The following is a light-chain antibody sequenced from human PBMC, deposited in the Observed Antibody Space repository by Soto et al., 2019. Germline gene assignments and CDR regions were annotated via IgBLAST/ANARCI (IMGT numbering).Light chain of an antibody. CDR2: GAS. J-gene: IGKJ1*01. CDR1: RSISTS. V-gene: IGKV1-39*01. Sequence: DVQMTQSPSSLSASVGDTVTMSCRSSRSISTSVSWYQQKPGKSPTLLIYGASARQTGVPYKFSASGSGTDFTLIISGLQREDLATYYCQQTSSLPRTFGQGTTVDLK. CDR3: QQTSSLPRT.